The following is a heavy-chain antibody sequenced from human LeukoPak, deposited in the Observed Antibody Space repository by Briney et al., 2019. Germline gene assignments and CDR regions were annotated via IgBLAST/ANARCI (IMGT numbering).Heavy chain of an antibody. CDR3: ARALSPSSAFDC. Sequence: ASVKVSCKASGYTFTSYGISWVRQAPGQGLEWMGWISAFNGNTNYAQKFQGRVTMTRDMSTSTVYMELSSLRSEDTAVYYCARALSPSSAFDCWGQGTLVTVSS. V-gene: IGHV1-18*01. CDR1: GYTFTSYG. J-gene: IGHJ4*02. CDR2: ISAFNGNT. D-gene: IGHD6-25*01.